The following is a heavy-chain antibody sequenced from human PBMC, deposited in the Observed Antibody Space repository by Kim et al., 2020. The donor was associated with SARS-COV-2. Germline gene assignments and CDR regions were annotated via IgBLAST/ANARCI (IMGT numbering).Heavy chain of an antibody. CDR1: GFTFSNAW. V-gene: IGHV3-15*01. CDR2: IKSKTDGGTT. J-gene: IGHJ6*02. Sequence: GGSLRLSCAASGFTFSNAWMSWVRQAPGKGLEWVGRIKSKTDGGTTDYAAPVKGRFTISRDDSKNTLYLQMNSLKTEDTAVYYCTTDWGLYSGSYNVWGQGTTVTVSS. CDR3: TTDWGLYSGSYNV. D-gene: IGHD1-26*01.